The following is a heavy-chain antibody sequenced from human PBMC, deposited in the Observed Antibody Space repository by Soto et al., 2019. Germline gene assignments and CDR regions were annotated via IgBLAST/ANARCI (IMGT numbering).Heavy chain of an antibody. J-gene: IGHJ4*02. D-gene: IGHD3-22*01. CDR2: IIPIFGTA. Sequence: SVKVSCKASGGTFSSYAISWVRQAPGQGLEWMGGIIPIFGTANYAQKFQGRVTITADESTSTAYMEVSSLRSEDTAVYYSARGENYYYDSSGSNDYWGQGTLVTVSS. CDR3: ARGENYYYDSSGSNDY. CDR1: GGTFSSYA. V-gene: IGHV1-69*13.